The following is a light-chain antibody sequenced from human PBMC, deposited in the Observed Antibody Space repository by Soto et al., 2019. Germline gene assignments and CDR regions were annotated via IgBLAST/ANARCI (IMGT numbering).Light chain of an antibody. CDR2: GTS. J-gene: IGKJ1*01. CDR1: QSVSSSY. V-gene: IGKV3-20*01. Sequence: EIVLTQSPGTLSLSPGERATLSCRASQSVSSSYLAWYQQKPGQAPRLLIYGTSSRATAIPERFSGSGSGTDFAITISRLEPEYFAVYYCQQYGRTFGQGTKVEIK. CDR3: QQYGRT.